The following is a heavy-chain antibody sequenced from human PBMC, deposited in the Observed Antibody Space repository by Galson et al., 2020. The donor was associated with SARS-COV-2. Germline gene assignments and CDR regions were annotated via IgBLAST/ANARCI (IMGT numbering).Heavy chain of an antibody. CDR3: ARWRTVTTFYYYYDGRDV. CDR2: INHSGST. V-gene: IGHV4-34*01. J-gene: IGHJ6*02. Sequence: SQASETLSLTCAVYGGSFSGYYWRWIRQPPGKGLEWIGEINHSGSTNYNPSLKSRVTISVDTSKNQFSLKLSSVTAADTAVYYCARWRTVTTFYYYYDGRDVWGQGTTVTVSS. CDR1: GGSFSGYY. D-gene: IGHD4-17*01.